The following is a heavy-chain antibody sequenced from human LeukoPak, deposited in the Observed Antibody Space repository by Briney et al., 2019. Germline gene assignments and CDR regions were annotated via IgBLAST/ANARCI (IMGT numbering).Heavy chain of an antibody. J-gene: IGHJ5*02. Sequence: SETLSLTCAVYGGSFNGYYWSWIRQPPGKGLEWSEEINHSGSTNYNPSLKSRVTISVDTSKNQFSLKLSSVTAADTAVYYCARGLRVAGTINWFDPWGQGTLVTVSS. CDR2: INHSGST. D-gene: IGHD6-19*01. V-gene: IGHV4-34*01. CDR1: GGSFNGYY. CDR3: ARGLRVAGTINWFDP.